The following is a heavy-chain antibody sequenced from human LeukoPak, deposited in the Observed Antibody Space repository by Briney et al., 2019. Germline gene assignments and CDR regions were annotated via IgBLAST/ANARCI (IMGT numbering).Heavy chain of an antibody. CDR1: GGSFSGYY. J-gene: IGHJ5*02. CDR2: INHSGST. V-gene: IGHV4-34*01. D-gene: IGHD2-15*01. Sequence: PSETLSLTCAVYGGSFSGYYWSWIRQPPGKGLEWIGEINHSGSTNYNPSLKSRVTISVDTSKNQFSLKLSSVTAADTAVYYCASRWPTANNWFDPWGQGTLVTVSS. CDR3: ASRWPTANNWFDP.